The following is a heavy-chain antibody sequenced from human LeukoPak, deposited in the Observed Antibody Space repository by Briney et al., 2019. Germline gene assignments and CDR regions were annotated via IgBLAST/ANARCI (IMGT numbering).Heavy chain of an antibody. CDR1: GYTFTGYY. D-gene: IGHD3-22*01. V-gene: IGHV1-2*02. J-gene: IGHJ4*02. CDR2: INPNSGGT. Sequence: ASVKVSCKASGYTFTGYYVHWVRQAPGQGLEWMGWINPNSGGTNYAQKFQGRVTMTRDTSISTAYMELSRLRSDDTAVYYCARGNYDSSGYYRVWDYWGQGTLVTVSS. CDR3: ARGNYDSSGYYRVWDY.